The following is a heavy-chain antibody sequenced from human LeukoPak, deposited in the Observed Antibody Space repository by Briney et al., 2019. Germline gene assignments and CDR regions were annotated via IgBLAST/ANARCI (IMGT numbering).Heavy chain of an antibody. D-gene: IGHD5-18*01. CDR3: ARQDTAMVRGIHWYFDL. CDR2: IYYSGST. V-gene: IGHV4-39*01. CDR1: GGSISPYF. J-gene: IGHJ2*01. Sequence: PSETLSLTCTVSGGSISPYFWGWIRQPPGKGLEWIGSIYYSGSTYYNPSLKSRVTISVDTSKNQFSLKLSSVTAADTAVYYCARQDTAMVRGIHWYFDLWGRGTLVTVSS.